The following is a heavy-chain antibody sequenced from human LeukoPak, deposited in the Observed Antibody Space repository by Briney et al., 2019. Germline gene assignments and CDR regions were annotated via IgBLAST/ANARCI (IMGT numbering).Heavy chain of an antibody. CDR2: INPSGGST. Sequence: SVTVSCKASGYTFTSYYMHWVRHAPGQGLEWKGIINPSGGSTSNAKKFQGRVTMTRETSTSTVYMQLSNLTSEATAVYYCAKGELRFKEFDYWGQGTLVTVSS. D-gene: IGHD3-3*01. CDR1: GYTFTSYY. J-gene: IGHJ4*02. V-gene: IGHV1-46*01. CDR3: AKGELRFKEFDY.